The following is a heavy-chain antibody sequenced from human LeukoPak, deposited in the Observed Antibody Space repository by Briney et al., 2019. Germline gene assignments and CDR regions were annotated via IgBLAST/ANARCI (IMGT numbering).Heavy chain of an antibody. CDR2: IIPIFGIA. D-gene: IGHD6-6*01. CDR1: GYTFTSYY. J-gene: IGHJ4*02. V-gene: IGHV1-69*04. CDR3: AREYSSWQLVSRSPMLY. Sequence: ASVKVSCKASGYTFTSYYMHWVRQAPGQGLEWMGRIIPIFGIANYAQKFQGRVTITADKSTSTAYMELSSLRSEDTAVYYCAREYSSWQLVSRSPMLYWGQGTLVTVSS.